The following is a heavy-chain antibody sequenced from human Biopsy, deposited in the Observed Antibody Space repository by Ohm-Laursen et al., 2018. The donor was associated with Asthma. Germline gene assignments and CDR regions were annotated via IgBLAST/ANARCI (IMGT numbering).Heavy chain of an antibody. CDR3: ARGVDRVTGLLDHFDS. CDR1: GGSINNFY. J-gene: IGHJ4*02. CDR2: VYYSGST. D-gene: IGHD2-21*02. Sequence: SETLSLTCTVSGGSINNFYWSWIRQPPGKGLESIGHVYYSGSTNYNPSLKSRVTISIDASKNQFSLKLTPVTAADTAVYYCARGVDRVTGLLDHFDSWGQGTLVTVSS. V-gene: IGHV4-59*01.